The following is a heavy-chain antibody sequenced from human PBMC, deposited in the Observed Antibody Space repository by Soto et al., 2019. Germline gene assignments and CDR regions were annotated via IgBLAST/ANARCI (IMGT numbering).Heavy chain of an antibody. CDR1: GFTFSSHW. D-gene: IGHD6-13*01. V-gene: IGHV3-7*01. Sequence: GGSLRLSCAASGFTFSSHWMSWVRQATGKGLEWVANIKQDGSEKYYVDSVKGRFTISRDNAKKSLYLQMNSLRAEDTAVYYCAGEAQQRYYYYYYGMDVWGQGPTVTVSS. CDR3: AGEAQQRYYYYYYGMDV. CDR2: IKQDGSEK. J-gene: IGHJ6*02.